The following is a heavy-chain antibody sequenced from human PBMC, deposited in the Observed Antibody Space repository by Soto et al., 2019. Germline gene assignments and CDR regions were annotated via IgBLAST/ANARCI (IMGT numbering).Heavy chain of an antibody. CDR1: GYTFTSYD. CDR3: ARELDCSSTSCPSRNGMDV. J-gene: IGHJ6*02. D-gene: IGHD2-2*01. Sequence: ASVKVSCKASGYTFTSYDINWVRQATGQGLEWMGWMNPNSGNTGYAQKFQGRVTMTRNTSISTAYMELSSLGSEDTAVYYCARELDCSSTSCPSRNGMDVWGQGTTVTVSS. CDR2: MNPNSGNT. V-gene: IGHV1-8*01.